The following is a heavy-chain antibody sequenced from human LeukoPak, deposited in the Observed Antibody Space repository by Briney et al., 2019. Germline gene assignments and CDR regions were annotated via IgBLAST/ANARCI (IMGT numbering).Heavy chain of an antibody. V-gene: IGHV3-64*01. D-gene: IGHD3-3*01. Sequence: GGSLRLSCAGSGFTFSNYAMYWVRQAPGKGLENVAGIGSNGDSTYYANSVKGRFTISRDNAKNTLYLQMNSLRAEDAAVYYCARGHRGAIFDYWGQGTLVTVSS. J-gene: IGHJ4*02. CDR2: IGSNGDST. CDR1: GFTFSNYA. CDR3: ARGHRGAIFDY.